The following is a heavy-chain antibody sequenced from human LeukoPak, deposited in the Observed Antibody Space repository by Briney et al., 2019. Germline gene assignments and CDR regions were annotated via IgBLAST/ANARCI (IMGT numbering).Heavy chain of an antibody. D-gene: IGHD3-10*01. CDR3: ARAPQYSYGSGYFDY. CDR2: IYYSGST. Sequence: SETLSLTCTVSGGSISSGGYYWSWIRQHPGKGLEWIGYIYYSGSTYYNPSLKSRVTISADTSKNQFSLKLSSVTAADTAVYYCARAPQYSYGSGYFDYWGQGTLVTVSS. CDR1: GGSISSGGYY. V-gene: IGHV4-31*03. J-gene: IGHJ4*02.